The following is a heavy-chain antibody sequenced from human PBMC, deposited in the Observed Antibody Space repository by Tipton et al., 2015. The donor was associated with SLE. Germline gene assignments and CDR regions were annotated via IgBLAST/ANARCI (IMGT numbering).Heavy chain of an antibody. CDR3: AGGYYDYIWGY. CDR1: GFTFSSYA. CDR2: ISGSGGST. Sequence: SLRLSCAASGFTFSSYAMSWVRQAPGKGLEWVSAISGSGGSTYYADSVKGRFTISRDNSKNTLYLQMNSLRVEDTAVYYCAGGYYDYIWGYWGQGTLVTVSS. J-gene: IGHJ4*02. D-gene: IGHD3-16*01. V-gene: IGHV3-23*01.